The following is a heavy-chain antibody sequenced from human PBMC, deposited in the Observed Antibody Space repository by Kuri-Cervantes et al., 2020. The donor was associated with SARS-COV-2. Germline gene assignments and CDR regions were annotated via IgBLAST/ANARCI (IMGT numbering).Heavy chain of an antibody. Sequence: KVSCKGSGYSFTNYWITWVRQMPGKGLEWMGRIDPSDSYTNYSPSFQGHVTITADKSIATAYLQWSSLKASDTAMYYCARRAAEYERFDPWGQGTLVTVSS. CDR3: ARRAAEYERFDP. CDR2: IDPSDSYT. CDR1: GYSFTNYW. D-gene: IGHD2-2*01. V-gene: IGHV5-10-1*01. J-gene: IGHJ5*02.